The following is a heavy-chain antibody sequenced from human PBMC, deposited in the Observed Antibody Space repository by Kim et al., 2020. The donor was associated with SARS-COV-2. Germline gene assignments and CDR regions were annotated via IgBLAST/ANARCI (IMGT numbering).Heavy chain of an antibody. V-gene: IGHV3-30*18. CDR2: ISYDGSNK. CDR1: GFTFSSYG. Sequence: GGSMRLSCAASGFTFSSYGMHWVRQAPGKGLEWVAVISYDGSNKYYADSVKGRFTISRDNSKNTLYLQMNSLRAEDTAVYYCAKGGQYYYDSSAGPHLDLWGRGTLVTVSS. D-gene: IGHD3-22*01. CDR3: AKGGQYYYDSSAGPHLDL. J-gene: IGHJ2*01.